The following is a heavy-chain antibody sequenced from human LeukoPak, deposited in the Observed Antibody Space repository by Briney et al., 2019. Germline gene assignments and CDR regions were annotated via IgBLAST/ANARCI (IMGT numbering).Heavy chain of an antibody. D-gene: IGHD3-10*01. Sequence: GASVKVSCKASGYTFTGYYMHWVRQAPGQGLEWMGWINPNSGGTNYAQKFQGRVTMTRDTSISTAYMELSRLRSDDTAMYYCARHLSSITSSPNYWGQGTLVTVSS. CDR2: INPNSGGT. CDR1: GYTFTGYY. V-gene: IGHV1-2*02. J-gene: IGHJ4*02. CDR3: ARHLSSITSSPNY.